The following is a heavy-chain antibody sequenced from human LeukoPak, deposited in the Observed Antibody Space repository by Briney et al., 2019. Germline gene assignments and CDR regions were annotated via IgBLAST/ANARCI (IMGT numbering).Heavy chain of an antibody. CDR1: GGSINSYY. D-gene: IGHD3-22*01. Sequence: SETLSLTCTVSGGSINSYYWSWIRQPPGKGLEWIGYIYYSGNTNYNPSLKGRVSISIDTSKNQLSLQLSSVTAADTAVYYCARDRDSSGLRDFDLRGRGTLVTVSA. CDR3: ARDRDSSGLRDFDL. J-gene: IGHJ2*01. V-gene: IGHV4-59*01. CDR2: IYYSGNT.